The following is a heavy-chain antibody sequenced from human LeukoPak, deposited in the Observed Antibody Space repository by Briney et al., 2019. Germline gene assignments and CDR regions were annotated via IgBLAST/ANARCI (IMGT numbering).Heavy chain of an antibody. CDR2: ISSGGSIM. Sequence: GGSLRLSCAASGFTFSSYEMNWVRQAPGKGLEWVSYISSGGSIMYYADSVKGRFTISRDDAKNSLYLQMNSLRAGDTAVYYCARSTLNSGRYGGLDYWGQGILVTVSS. J-gene: IGHJ4*02. CDR1: GFTFSSYE. V-gene: IGHV3-48*03. CDR3: ARSTLNSGRYGGLDY. D-gene: IGHD1-26*01.